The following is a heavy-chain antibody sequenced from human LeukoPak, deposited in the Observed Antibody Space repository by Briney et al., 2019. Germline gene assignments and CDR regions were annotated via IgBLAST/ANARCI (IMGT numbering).Heavy chain of an antibody. CDR3: AKVPNRWGAWYYYGMDV. D-gene: IGHD1-14*01. CDR2: ISWNSGSI. Sequence: GGSLRLSCAASGFTFDDYAMHWVRQAPGKGLEGVSGISWNSGSIGYADSVKGRFTISRDNAKNSLYLQMNSLRAEDTALYYCAKVPNRWGAWYYYGMDVWGQGTTVTVSS. V-gene: IGHV3-9*01. J-gene: IGHJ6*02. CDR1: GFTFDDYA.